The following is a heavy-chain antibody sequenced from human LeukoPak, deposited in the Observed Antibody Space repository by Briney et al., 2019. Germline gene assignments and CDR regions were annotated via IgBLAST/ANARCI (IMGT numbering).Heavy chain of an antibody. CDR3: AREGHYGDYALGAFDI. Sequence: GGSLRLSCAASGFTVSSNYMSWVRQAPGKGLEWVSVIYSGGSTYYADSVKGRFTISRDNSKNTLYLQMNSLRAEDTAVYYCAREGHYGDYALGAFDIWGQGTMVTVSS. CDR1: GFTVSSNY. D-gene: IGHD4-17*01. V-gene: IGHV3-66*01. CDR2: IYSGGST. J-gene: IGHJ3*02.